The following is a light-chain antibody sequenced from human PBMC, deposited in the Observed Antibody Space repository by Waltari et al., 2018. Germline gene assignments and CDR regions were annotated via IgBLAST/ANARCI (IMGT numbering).Light chain of an antibody. CDR2: KGS. J-gene: IGLJ3*02. CDR3: SLYMGSGIWV. V-gene: IGLV8-61*01. Sequence: QTVVTQEPSLSVSPGGTVTLTCALTSGSVSTTSYATWYQQTPGQPPRTLVYKGSSRSSGVPDRFSGSFLGNTVALTITGAQADDESNYYCSLYMGSGIWVFGGGTKLTVL. CDR1: SGSVSTTSY.